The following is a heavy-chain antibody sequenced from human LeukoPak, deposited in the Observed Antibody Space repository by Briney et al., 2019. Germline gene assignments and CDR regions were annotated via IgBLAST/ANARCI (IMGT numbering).Heavy chain of an antibody. Sequence: SETLSLTCTVSGGSISSGGYYWSWIRQHPGKGLEWIGYIYYSGSTYYNPSLKSRVTISVDTSKNQSSLKLSSVTAADTAVYYCASTPGYCSSTSCSLDYWGQGTLVTVSS. V-gene: IGHV4-31*03. CDR3: ASTPGYCSSTSCSLDY. D-gene: IGHD2-2*01. J-gene: IGHJ4*02. CDR2: IYYSGST. CDR1: GGSISSGGYY.